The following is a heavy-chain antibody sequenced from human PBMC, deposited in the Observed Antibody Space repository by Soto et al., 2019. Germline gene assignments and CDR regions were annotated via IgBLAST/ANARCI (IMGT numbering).Heavy chain of an antibody. V-gene: IGHV3-30-3*01. Sequence: QVQLVESGGGVVQPGRSLRLSCAASGFTFSSYAMHWVRQAPGKGLEWVAVISYDGSNKYYADSVKGRFTISRDNSKNTLYLQMSSLRAEDTAVYYCARSSGFDYWGQGTLVTVSS. J-gene: IGHJ4*02. D-gene: IGHD6-19*01. CDR2: ISYDGSNK. CDR1: GFTFSSYA. CDR3: ARSSGFDY.